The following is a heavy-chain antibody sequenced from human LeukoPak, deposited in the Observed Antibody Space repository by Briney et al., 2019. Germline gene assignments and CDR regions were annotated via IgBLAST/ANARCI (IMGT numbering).Heavy chain of an antibody. CDR3: ARKPTFCDILTGYFDY. J-gene: IGHJ4*02. Sequence: GGSLRLSCAASGFTFSDYYMSWIRQAPGKGLEWVSYISSSSSYTNYADSVKGRFTISRDNAKNSLYLQMSSLRAEYTAVYYCARKPTFCDILTGYFDYGGQGPLVTVSS. CDR1: GFTFSDYY. CDR2: ISSSSSYT. V-gene: IGHV3-11*06. D-gene: IGHD3-9*01.